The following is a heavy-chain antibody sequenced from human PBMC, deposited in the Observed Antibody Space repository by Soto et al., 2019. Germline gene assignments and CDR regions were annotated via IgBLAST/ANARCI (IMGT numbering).Heavy chain of an antibody. CDR1: GFTFSSYG. Sequence: GGSLRLSCAASGFTFSSYGMHWVRQAPGKGLEWVAVIWFDGSNKFYADSVKGRITISRDNSKNTVSLQMNSLRDEDSAAYYCATTGPYWGQGTLVTVSS. CDR2: IWFDGSNK. CDR3: ATTGPY. J-gene: IGHJ4*02. V-gene: IGHV3-33*01.